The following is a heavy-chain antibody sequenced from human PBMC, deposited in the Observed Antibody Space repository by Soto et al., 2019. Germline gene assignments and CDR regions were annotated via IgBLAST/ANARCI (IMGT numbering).Heavy chain of an antibody. CDR3: ARGYYPQKYYYGMDV. V-gene: IGHV1-69*13. Sequence: SVEVSCKASGGTFSSSASRWVRPAPGQGLEWMGGIIPIFGTANYAQKFQGRVTITADESTSTAYMELSSLRSEDTAVYYCARGYYPQKYYYGMDVWGQGTTVTVSS. J-gene: IGHJ6*02. CDR2: IIPIFGTA. D-gene: IGHD3-22*01. CDR1: GGTFSSSA.